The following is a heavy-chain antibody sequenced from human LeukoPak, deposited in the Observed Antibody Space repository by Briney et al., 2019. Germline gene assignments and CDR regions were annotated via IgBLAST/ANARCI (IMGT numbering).Heavy chain of an antibody. CDR3: VTYYFDSSGPKKNY. V-gene: IGHV4-34*01. CDR2: INHSGGT. Sequence: SETLSLTCAVYGGSFSGYYWSWIRQPPGKGLEWIGEINHSGGTNYNPSLKSRVTISVDTSKKQFSLKLSSVTAADTAVYYCVTYYFDSSGPKKNYWGQGTLVTVSS. D-gene: IGHD3-22*01. J-gene: IGHJ4*02. CDR1: GGSFSGYY.